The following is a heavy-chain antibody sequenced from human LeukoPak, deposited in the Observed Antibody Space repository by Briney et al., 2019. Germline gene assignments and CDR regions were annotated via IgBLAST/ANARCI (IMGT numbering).Heavy chain of an antibody. V-gene: IGHV4-39*01. CDR1: GVSISSSDYY. D-gene: IGHD2-8*01. J-gene: IGHJ6*03. Sequence: SETLSLTCTVSGVSISSSDYYWGWIRQPPGKGLEWIGSMDDSGNTYYNPSLNSRATISVDTSKNQLSLKLSSVAAANTAVYYCTRHEYCTNGVCSTVHYYYYMDVWGKGPTVTVSS. CDR2: MDDSGNT. CDR3: TRHEYCTNGVCSTVHYYYYMDV.